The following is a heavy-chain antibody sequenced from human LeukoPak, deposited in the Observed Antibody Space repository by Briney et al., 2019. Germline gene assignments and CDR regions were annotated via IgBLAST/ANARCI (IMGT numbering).Heavy chain of an antibody. CDR2: INHSGST. J-gene: IGHJ4*02. CDR1: GGSFSGYY. Sequence: PSETLSLTCAVYGGSFSGYYWSWIRQPPGKGLEWIGEINHSGSTNYNPSLKSRVTISVDTSKNQFSLKLSSVTAADTAVHYCASRRAIKGNYWGQGTLVTVSS. CDR3: ASRRAIKGNY. V-gene: IGHV4-34*01.